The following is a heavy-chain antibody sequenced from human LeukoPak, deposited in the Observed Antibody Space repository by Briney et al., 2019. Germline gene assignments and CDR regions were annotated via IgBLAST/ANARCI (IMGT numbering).Heavy chain of an antibody. Sequence: GGSLRLSCAASGLTFTTYGIHFVRQAPGKGLEWVALIWHDGNRQYYADSVKGRFTISRDDSKNTVSLQMNSLRAEDTAIYYCARDLNSNNSNPGWFDPWGQGTLVTVSS. J-gene: IGHJ5*02. CDR3: ARDLNSNNSNPGWFDP. CDR2: IWHDGNRQ. V-gene: IGHV3-33*01. CDR1: GLTFTTYG. D-gene: IGHD4-11*01.